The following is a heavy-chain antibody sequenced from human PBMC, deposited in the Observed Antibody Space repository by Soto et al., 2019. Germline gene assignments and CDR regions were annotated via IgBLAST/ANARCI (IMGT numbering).Heavy chain of an antibody. CDR3: AKVGPIVVVPAAKGNYYMDV. D-gene: IGHD2-2*01. CDR1: GFTFSSYA. V-gene: IGHV3-23*01. Sequence: GGSLRLSCAASGFTFSSYAMSWVRQAPGKGLEWVSAISGSGGSTYYADSVKGRFTISRDNSKNTLYLQMNSLRAEDTAVYYCAKVGPIVVVPAAKGNYYMDVWGKGTTVTVSS. J-gene: IGHJ6*03. CDR2: ISGSGGST.